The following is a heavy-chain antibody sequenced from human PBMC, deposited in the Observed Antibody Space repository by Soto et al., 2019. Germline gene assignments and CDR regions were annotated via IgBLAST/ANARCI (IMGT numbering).Heavy chain of an antibody. CDR1: GFTFSSYA. D-gene: IGHD2-15*01. Sequence: QVQLVESGGGVVQPGRSLRLSCAASGFTFSSYAMHWVRQAPGKGLEWVAVISYDGSNKYYADSVKGRFTISRDNSKNTLYLQMNSLRAEDTAVYYCARGVVVVSNFDYWGQGTLVTVSS. CDR2: ISYDGSNK. J-gene: IGHJ4*02. CDR3: ARGVVVVSNFDY. V-gene: IGHV3-30-3*01.